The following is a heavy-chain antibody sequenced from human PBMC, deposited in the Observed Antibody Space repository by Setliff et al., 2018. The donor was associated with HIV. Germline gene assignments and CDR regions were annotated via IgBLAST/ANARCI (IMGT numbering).Heavy chain of an antibody. J-gene: IGHJ4*02. Sequence: KPSETLSLTCTVSGGSISSGDYYWSWIRQPPGKGLEWIGYIYYSGITTYNPSLKSRVTISVDTSQNQFSLKLSSVTAADTAIYYCARRIYGNNPYFDYWSQGTLVTVSS. D-gene: IGHD4-17*01. CDR2: IYYSGIT. CDR1: GGSISSGDYY. V-gene: IGHV4-30-4*08. CDR3: ARRIYGNNPYFDY.